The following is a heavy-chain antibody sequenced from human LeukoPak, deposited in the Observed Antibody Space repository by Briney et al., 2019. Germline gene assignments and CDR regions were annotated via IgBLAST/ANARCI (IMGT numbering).Heavy chain of an antibody. CDR2: IYTSGNT. CDR3: ARLAVRGVIIVLNAFDI. D-gene: IGHD3-10*01. J-gene: IGHJ3*02. CDR1: SGSISSGSYY. Sequence: SQTLSLTCTVSSGSISSGSYYWSWIRQPAGKGLEWIGRIYTSGNTNYNPSLKSRVTISVDTSKNQFSLKLSSVTAADTAVYYCARLAVRGVIIVLNAFDIWGQGTMVTVSS. V-gene: IGHV4-61*02.